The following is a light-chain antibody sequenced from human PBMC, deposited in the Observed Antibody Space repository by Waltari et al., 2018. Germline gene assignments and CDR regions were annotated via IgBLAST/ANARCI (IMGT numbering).Light chain of an antibody. J-gene: IGLJ1*01. CDR3: CSYAGLGIYV. Sequence: QSGLTQPASVSGSPGQSITISCTGTSSDVGNYNLVSWYQQYPGKAPKLMVYEVTKRASGVSDRFSGSKSANTASRTIYGLQSEDEADYYCCSYAGLGIYVFGTGTKVTVL. CDR2: EVT. V-gene: IGLV2-23*02. CDR1: SSDVGNYNL.